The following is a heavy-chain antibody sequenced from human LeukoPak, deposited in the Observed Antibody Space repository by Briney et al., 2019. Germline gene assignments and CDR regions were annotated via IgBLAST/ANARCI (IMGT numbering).Heavy chain of an antibody. V-gene: IGHV1-2*02. CDR1: GYTFTAYY. J-gene: IGHJ4*02. CDR3: ATYNSGTLDY. Sequence: ASVKVSCKASGYTFTAYYIHWVRRAPGQGLQWMAWIDPRSGATKCTQKFQGRVTMTRDTSITTVYLELNGLTFDDTAVYYCATYNSGTLDYWGQGTLVTVYS. D-gene: IGHD6-13*01. CDR2: IDPRSGAT.